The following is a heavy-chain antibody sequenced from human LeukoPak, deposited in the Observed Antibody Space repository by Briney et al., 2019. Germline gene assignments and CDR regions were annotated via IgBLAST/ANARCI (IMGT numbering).Heavy chain of an antibody. V-gene: IGHV5-51*01. CDR3: ARQYGSGSYDY. CDR2: IYPGDSDT. CDR1: GYSFTNYW. J-gene: IGHJ4*02. Sequence: GESLKISCKGSGYSFTNYWIGWVRQMPGKGLEWMGIIYPGDSDTKYSPSFQGQVTISADKSLNSAYLQWSSLKASDTAMYYCARQYGSGSYDYWGQGTLVTVSS. D-gene: IGHD3-10*01.